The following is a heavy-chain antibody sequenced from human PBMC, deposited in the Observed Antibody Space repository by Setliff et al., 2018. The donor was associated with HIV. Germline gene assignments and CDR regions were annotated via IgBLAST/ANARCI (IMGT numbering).Heavy chain of an antibody. Sequence: SETLSLTCAVYGGAFNDFYWGWIRQPPGKGLEWIGEIDHSGSTNNNPSLKSRLTISVDTSKKQFSLRLTSLTAADTAVYFCTRFSSTGWRRAFDVWGQGTKVTVSS. D-gene: IGHD6-19*01. V-gene: IGHV4-34*01. J-gene: IGHJ3*01. CDR2: IDHSGST. CDR3: TRFSSTGWRRAFDV. CDR1: GGAFNDFY.